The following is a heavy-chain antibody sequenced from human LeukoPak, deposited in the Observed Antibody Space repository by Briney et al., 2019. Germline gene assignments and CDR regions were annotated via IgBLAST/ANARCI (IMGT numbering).Heavy chain of an antibody. CDR2: VYSSGTT. J-gene: IGHJ4*02. V-gene: IGHV4-59*01. CDR3: ARAGSSYLLAY. CDR1: GRSISRYY. D-gene: IGHD2-2*01. Sequence: NPSETLSLTCTVSGRSISRYYWSSIRQPPGKGLEWIGYVYSSGTTNYNPSLKSRVTISLDTSKNHFSLNLRFVTAADTAMYYCARAGSSYLLAYWGQGTLVTVSS.